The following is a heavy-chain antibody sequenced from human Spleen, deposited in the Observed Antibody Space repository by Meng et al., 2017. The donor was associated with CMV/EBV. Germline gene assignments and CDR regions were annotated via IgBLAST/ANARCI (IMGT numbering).Heavy chain of an antibody. CDR3: ARGSVSNYGLGWFDP. V-gene: IGHV1-69*05. CDR2: IIPMYGTA. CDR1: GGAFSRYT. D-gene: IGHD4-11*01. J-gene: IGHJ5*02. Sequence: SVKVSCKASGGAFSRYTITWVRQAPGQGLEWMGGIIPMYGTADYAQKFQGRVTVTTDESTSTAYMELSSLRSEDTAVYYCARGSVSNYGLGWFDPWGQGTLVTVSS.